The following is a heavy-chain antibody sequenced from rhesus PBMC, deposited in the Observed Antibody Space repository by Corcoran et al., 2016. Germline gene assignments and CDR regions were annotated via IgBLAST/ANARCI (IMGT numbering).Heavy chain of an antibody. Sequence: QVTLKESGPALVKPTQTPTLTCTFSGFSLSTSGMGVGWICQPSRKTLEWLAHIYWNDDKYYSTSLKSRLTISKDTSKNQVVLTMTNMDPVDTATYYCARGPGIAAAFEFWGQGALVTVSS. CDR1: GFSLSTSGMG. CDR3: ARGPGIAAAFEF. J-gene: IGHJ1*01. D-gene: IGHD6-25*01. CDR2: IYWNDDK. V-gene: IGHV2-1*01.